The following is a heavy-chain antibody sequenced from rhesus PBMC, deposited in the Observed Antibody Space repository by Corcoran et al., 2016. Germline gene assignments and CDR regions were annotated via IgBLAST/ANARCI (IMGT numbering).Heavy chain of an antibody. CDR3: ARGTGVIIMPIDY. J-gene: IGHJ4*01. Sequence: QVQLQESGPGLVKPSETLSLTCAVSVGSISGCSYWGCIRQHPGTGLEGIGNIYGNRASTYYNPSLKSRVTISKDTSKNQFSLKLSSVTAADTAVYYCARGTGVIIMPIDYWGQGVLVTVSS. D-gene: IGHD3-22*01. V-gene: IGHV4S7*01. CDR2: IYGNRAST. CDR1: VGSISGCSY.